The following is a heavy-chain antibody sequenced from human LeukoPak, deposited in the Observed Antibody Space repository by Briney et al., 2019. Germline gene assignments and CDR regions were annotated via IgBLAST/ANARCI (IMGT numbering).Heavy chain of an antibody. CDR1: GYRFTSYW. V-gene: IGHV5-51*01. CDR2: IYPGDSDT. J-gene: IGHJ4*02. D-gene: IGHD5-12*01. Sequence: GESLKISCKGSGYRFTSYWIGWVRPMPGKGLEWMGIIYPGDSDTRYSPSFQGQVTISADKPISTAYLQWSSLKASDTAMYYCARRSMDIVATIFDYWGQGTLVTVSS. CDR3: ARRSMDIVATIFDY.